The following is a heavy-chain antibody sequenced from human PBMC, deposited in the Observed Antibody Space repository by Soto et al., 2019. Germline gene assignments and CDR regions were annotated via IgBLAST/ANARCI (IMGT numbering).Heavy chain of an antibody. Sequence: ASVKVSCKASGYTFTSYYMHWVRQPPGQGLEWMGIINPSGGSTSYAQKFQGRVTMTRDTSTSTVYMELSNLRSEDTAVYYCATRGSGSYYYNNYYYYGMDVWGQGTTVTVSS. CDR2: INPSGGST. CDR1: GYTFTSYY. J-gene: IGHJ6*02. V-gene: IGHV1-46*01. D-gene: IGHD3-10*01. CDR3: ATRGSGSYYYNNYYYYGMDV.